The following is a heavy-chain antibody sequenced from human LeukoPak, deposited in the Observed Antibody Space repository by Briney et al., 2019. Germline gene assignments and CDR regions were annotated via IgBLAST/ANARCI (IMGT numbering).Heavy chain of an antibody. CDR2: IRYDGSNK. CDR1: GFTFSSYG. V-gene: IGHV3-30*02. D-gene: IGHD3-10*01. J-gene: IGHJ4*02. CDR3: AKDLPYYMVLDY. Sequence: GGSLRLSCAASGFTFSSYGMHWVRQAPGKGLEWVAFIRYDGSNKYYADSVKGRFTISRDNSKNTLYLRMNSLRAEDTAVYYCAKDLPYYMVLDYWGQGTLVTVSS.